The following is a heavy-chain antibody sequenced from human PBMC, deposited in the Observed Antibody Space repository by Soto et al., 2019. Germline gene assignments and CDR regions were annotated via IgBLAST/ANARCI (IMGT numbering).Heavy chain of an antibody. D-gene: IGHD5-12*01. CDR2: ISTSGSTV. CDR1: RFTFSAYE. J-gene: IGHJ4*02. CDR3: VRYCGTTLCNGVATRTFDY. V-gene: IGHV3-48*03. Sequence: GGSLRLSCAASRFTFSAYEMHWFRQAPGKGLEWVSYISTSGSTVYYADSVKGRFTVSRDNTRNSLYLQMDSLRDEDTALYYCVRYCGTTLCNGVATRTFDYWGQGTLVTVS.